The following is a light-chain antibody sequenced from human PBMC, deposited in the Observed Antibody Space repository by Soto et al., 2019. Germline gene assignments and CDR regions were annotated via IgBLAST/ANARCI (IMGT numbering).Light chain of an antibody. Sequence: NFMLTQPHSVSESPGKTVTISCTRSSGSIAGNYVQWYQQRPGSAPTTVIYEDNRRPSGVPDRFSGSIDSSSKSASLTISGLKTEDEADYYCCSYAGTYSYVFGTGTKVTVL. J-gene: IGLJ1*01. CDR1: SGSIAGNY. CDR2: EDN. CDR3: CSYAGTYSYV. V-gene: IGLV6-57*04.